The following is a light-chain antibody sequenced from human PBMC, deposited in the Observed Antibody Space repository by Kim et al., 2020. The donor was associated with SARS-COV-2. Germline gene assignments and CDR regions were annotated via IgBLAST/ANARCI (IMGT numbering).Light chain of an antibody. CDR2: CAS. CDR1: ESVNSSH. CDR3: QQYGVSVT. J-gene: IGKJ3*01. V-gene: IGKV3-20*01. Sequence: VAPGARAIHAGRASESVNSSHLDWYQQKPGQAPRLLIYCASNRATGIPDRFSGSGSETDFTLSISRLEPEDFAVYYCQQYGVSVTFGPGTKVDIK.